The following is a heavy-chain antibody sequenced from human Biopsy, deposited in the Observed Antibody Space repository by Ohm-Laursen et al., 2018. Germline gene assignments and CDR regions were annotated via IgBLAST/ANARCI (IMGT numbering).Heavy chain of an antibody. CDR3: ARHPTGFWFDP. V-gene: IGHV4-39*01. Sequence: GTLSLTCTVSGDSISSSTTYYWAWLRQPPGKGLEWIGSIYNTETTFYNPSLKSRVTISVDTSTNQFSLKVSSVTAADTALYFCARHPTGFWFDPWGHGTLVTVSS. CDR1: GDSISSSTTYY. CDR2: IYNTETT. J-gene: IGHJ5*02.